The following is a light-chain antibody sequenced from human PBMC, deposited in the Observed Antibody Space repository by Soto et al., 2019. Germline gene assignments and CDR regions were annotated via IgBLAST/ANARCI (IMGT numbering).Light chain of an antibody. J-gene: IGLJ2*01. Sequence: QSALTQPASVSGSPGQSITISCSGTSSDVGSYNLVSWYQQHPGKAPKLMIYEGSKPPSGVSNRFSGSKSGNTASLTISGLQAEDEADYYCCSYAGSSTFVFGGGTKLTVL. V-gene: IGLV2-23*03. CDR2: EGS. CDR3: CSYAGSSTFV. CDR1: SSDVGSYNL.